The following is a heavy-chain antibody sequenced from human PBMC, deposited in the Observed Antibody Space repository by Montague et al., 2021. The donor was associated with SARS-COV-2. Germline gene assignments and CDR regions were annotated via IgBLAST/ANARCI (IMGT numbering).Heavy chain of an antibody. V-gene: IGHV2-70*01. CDR2: IDWDDDK. D-gene: IGHD3-9*01. Sequence: PALVKPTQTLTLTCTFSGFSLSTSGMCVSWIRQPPGKALEWLALIDWDDDKYYSTSLKTRLTISKDTSKNQVVLTMTKMDPVDTATYYYARSPYDILTGYYRGFDYWGQGTLVTVSS. CDR3: ARSPYDILTGYYRGFDY. J-gene: IGHJ4*02. CDR1: GFSLSTSGMC.